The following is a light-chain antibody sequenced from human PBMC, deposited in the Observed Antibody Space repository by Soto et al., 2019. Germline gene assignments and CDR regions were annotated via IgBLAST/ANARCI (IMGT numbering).Light chain of an antibody. CDR3: AVRDDSLSGHWV. CDR2: RSD. CDR1: SSNIGSNY. J-gene: IGLJ3*02. Sequence: QSVLTQPPSASGTPVQRVTISCSGSSSNIGSNYVSWYQHLPGAAPKLLIYRSDQRPSGVPDRFSGSKSGTSASLAISGLRSEDEADYFCAVRDDSLSGHWVFGGGTKLTVL. V-gene: IGLV1-47*01.